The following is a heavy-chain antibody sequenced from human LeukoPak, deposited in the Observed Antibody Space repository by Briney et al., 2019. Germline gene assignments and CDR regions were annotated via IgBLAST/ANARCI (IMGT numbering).Heavy chain of an antibody. CDR2: IIPMLKTT. D-gene: IGHD3-16*01. J-gene: IGHJ4*02. Sequence: SVKVSCKASGDTSSNYPISWVRLAPGQGLEWMGGIIPMLKTTSYSQKFQDRVTITADASTRTAYMELSSLRSEDTAVYYCARDNDSRDPPHFDYWGQGTLVTVSS. CDR1: GDTSSNYP. CDR3: ARDNDSRDPPHFDY. V-gene: IGHV1-69*01.